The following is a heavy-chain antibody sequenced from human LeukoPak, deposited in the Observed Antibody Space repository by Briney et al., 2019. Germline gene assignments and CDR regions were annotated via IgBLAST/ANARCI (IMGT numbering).Heavy chain of an antibody. J-gene: IGHJ6*02. CDR2: ISAYNGNT. CDR3: ARDTIHCSGGSCYYYYYYGMDV. CDR1: GYTFTSYG. V-gene: IGHV1-18*01. Sequence: GASVKVSCKASGYTFTSYGISWVRQAPGQGLEWVGWISAYNGNTNYAQKLQGRVTMTTDTSTSTAYMELRSLRSDDTAVYYCARDTIHCSGGSCYYYYYYGMDVWGQGTTVTVSS. D-gene: IGHD2-15*01.